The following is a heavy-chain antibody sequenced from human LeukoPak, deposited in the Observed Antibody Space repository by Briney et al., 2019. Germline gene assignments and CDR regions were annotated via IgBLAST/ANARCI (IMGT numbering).Heavy chain of an antibody. CDR3: ARSLNSGSYDSGTPGY. J-gene: IGHJ4*02. Sequence: GGSLRLSCAAPGFTFSSSAMGWVRLTAAKGLEWVSLIRGDEYSTYYADSVKGRFTISRDNSKNTVSLQMSSLRAEDTAVYYCARSLNSGSYDSGTPGYWGQGTLVTVSS. D-gene: IGHD1-26*01. V-gene: IGHV3-23*01. CDR2: IRGDEYST. CDR1: GFTFSSSA.